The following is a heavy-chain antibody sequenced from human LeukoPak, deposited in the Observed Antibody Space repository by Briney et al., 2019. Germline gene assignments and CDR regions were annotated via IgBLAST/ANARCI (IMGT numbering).Heavy chain of an antibody. Sequence: SVKVSCKASGGTFTSYAISWVRQAPGQELEWMGGIIPIFGTANYAQKFQGRVTITADKSTSTAYMELSSLRSEDTAVYYCARDVMVRGHNWFDPWGQGTLVTVPS. CDR3: ARDVMVRGHNWFDP. CDR2: IIPIFGTA. D-gene: IGHD3-10*01. J-gene: IGHJ5*02. CDR1: GGTFTSYA. V-gene: IGHV1-69*06.